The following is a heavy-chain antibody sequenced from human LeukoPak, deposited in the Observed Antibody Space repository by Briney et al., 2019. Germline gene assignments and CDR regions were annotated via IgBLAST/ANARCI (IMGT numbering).Heavy chain of an antibody. D-gene: IGHD6-19*01. Sequence: ASVKVSCKASGYTFTSYGISWVRQAPGQGLEWMGWISAYNGNTNYAQKLQGRVTMTTDTSTSTAYMELRSLRSDDTAVYYCARDQFSVVVAGTRYYYYGMDLWGQGTTVTVSS. CDR2: ISAYNGNT. J-gene: IGHJ6*02. CDR1: GYTFTSYG. V-gene: IGHV1-18*01. CDR3: ARDQFSVVVAGTRYYYYGMDL.